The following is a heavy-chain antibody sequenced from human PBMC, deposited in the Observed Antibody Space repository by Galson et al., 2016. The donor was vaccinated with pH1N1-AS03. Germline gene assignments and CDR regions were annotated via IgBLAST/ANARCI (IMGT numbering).Heavy chain of an antibody. Sequence: SVKVSCKASGYTFTTYAIHWVRQAPGQSLEWMGSINVGNGITKYSQNFQGRVTITRDTSASTAYMQLSSLRSEDTAVYYCARDGQQLLPIDYWGQGTLVTVSS. CDR3: ARDGQQLLPIDY. V-gene: IGHV1-3*01. D-gene: IGHD4-11*01. J-gene: IGHJ4*02. CDR1: GYTFTTYA. CDR2: INVGNGIT.